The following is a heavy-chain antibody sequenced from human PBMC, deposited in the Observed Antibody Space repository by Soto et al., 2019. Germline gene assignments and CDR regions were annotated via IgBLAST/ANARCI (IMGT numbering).Heavy chain of an antibody. CDR1: GGSISSYY. J-gene: IGHJ5*02. CDR2: IYYSGST. D-gene: IGHD3-3*01. Sequence: SETLSLTWTVSGGSISSYYWSWIRQPPGKGLEWIGYIYYSGSTNYNPSLKSRVTISVDTSKNQFSLKLSSVTAADTAVYYCARVGDRFDPWGQGTLVTVSS. V-gene: IGHV4-59*01. CDR3: ARVGDRFDP.